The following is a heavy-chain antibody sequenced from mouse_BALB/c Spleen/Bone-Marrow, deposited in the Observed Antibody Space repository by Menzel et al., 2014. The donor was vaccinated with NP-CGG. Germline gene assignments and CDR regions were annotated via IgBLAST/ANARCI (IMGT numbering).Heavy chain of an antibody. J-gene: IGHJ4*01. Sequence: EVQLVESGPGLVKPSQSLSLTCTVTGYSITSDYAWNWIRQFPGNKLEWMGYISYSGSTSYNPSLKSRISITRDTSKNQFFLQLNSVTTEDTATYYCARGGYDDAVDYWGQGTSVTVCS. D-gene: IGHD2-14*01. V-gene: IGHV3-2*02. CDR3: ARGGYDDAVDY. CDR2: ISYSGST. CDR1: GYSITSDYA.